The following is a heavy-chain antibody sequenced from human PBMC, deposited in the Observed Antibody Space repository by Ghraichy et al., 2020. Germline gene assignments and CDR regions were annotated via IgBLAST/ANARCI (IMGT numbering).Heavy chain of an antibody. V-gene: IGHV3-53*01. D-gene: IGHD3-22*01. CDR3: ARDVYDSSGYYEY. Sequence: GGSLRLSCAASGFTVSSNYMSWVRQAPGKGLEWVSVIYSGGSTYYADSVKGRFTISRDNSKNTLYLQMNSLRAEDTAVYYCARDVYDSSGYYEYWGQGTLVTVSS. CDR2: IYSGGST. CDR1: GFTVSSNY. J-gene: IGHJ4*02.